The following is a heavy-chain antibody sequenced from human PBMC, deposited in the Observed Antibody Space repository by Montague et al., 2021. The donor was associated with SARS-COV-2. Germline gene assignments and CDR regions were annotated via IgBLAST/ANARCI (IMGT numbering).Heavy chain of an antibody. CDR3: ARREYSYGWGD. CDR2: VDYSGNT. CDR1: GGPISGSSHY. J-gene: IGHJ4*02. D-gene: IGHD5-18*01. Sequence: SETLSLTCTVTGGPISGSSHYWGWLRQSPGKVLEWIASVDYSGNTYYSPSLKSRLTISVDTSKNQFSLKLNSVTAADTALYYCARREYSYGWGDWGQGTLVTVSS. V-gene: IGHV4-39*01.